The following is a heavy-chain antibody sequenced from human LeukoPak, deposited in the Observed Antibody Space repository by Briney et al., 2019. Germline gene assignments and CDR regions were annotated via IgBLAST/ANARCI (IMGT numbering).Heavy chain of an antibody. CDR3: ARTYYYDSSGYYFDY. CDR1: GGSIRSYY. CDR2: IYYSGSI. D-gene: IGHD3-22*01. Sequence: SETLSLTCTVSGGSIRSYYWSWIRQPPGKGLEWIGYIYYSGSINYNPSLKSRVTISVDTSKNQFSLKLSSVTAADTAVYYCARTYYYDSSGYYFDYWGQGTLVTVSS. J-gene: IGHJ4*02. V-gene: IGHV4-59*01.